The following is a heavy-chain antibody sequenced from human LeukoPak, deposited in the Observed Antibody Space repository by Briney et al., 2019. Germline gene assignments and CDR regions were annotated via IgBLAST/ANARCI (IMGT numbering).Heavy chain of an antibody. CDR3: TRSGINRADY. CDR2: INTNTGNP. Sequence: ASVKVSCKASGYTFTNYAINWVRQAPGQGLEWMGWINTNTGNPTYAQGFTGRFVFSLDTSVSTAYLQISSLKSEDTAVYYCTRSGINRADYWGQGTLVTVSS. V-gene: IGHV7-4-1*02. D-gene: IGHD2/OR15-2a*01. CDR1: GYTFTNYA. J-gene: IGHJ4*02.